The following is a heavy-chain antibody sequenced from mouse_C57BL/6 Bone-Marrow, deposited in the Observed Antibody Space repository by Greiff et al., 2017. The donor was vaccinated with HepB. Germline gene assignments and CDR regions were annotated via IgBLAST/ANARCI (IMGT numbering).Heavy chain of an antibody. D-gene: IGHD2-4*01. CDR3: ARHEGYYDYDGDFSYAMDY. CDR2: ISNGGGST. V-gene: IGHV5-12*01. CDR1: GFTFSDYY. J-gene: IGHJ4*01. Sequence: DVMLVESGGGLVQPGGSLKLSCAASGFTFSDYYMYWVRQTPEKRLEWVAYISNGGGSTYYPDTVKGRFTISRDNAKNTLYLQMSRLKSEDTAMYYCARHEGYYDYDGDFSYAMDYWGQGTSVTVSS.